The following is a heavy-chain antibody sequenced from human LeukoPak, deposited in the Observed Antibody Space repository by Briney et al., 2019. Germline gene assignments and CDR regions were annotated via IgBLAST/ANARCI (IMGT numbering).Heavy chain of an antibody. D-gene: IGHD5-24*01. Sequence: GGALRLSCAASGFTFKKYWMNWVRQVPGKGLECLANIKEDGSETYYADSVKGRFTISRDNPKNLLFLQINSLRVEDTAVYYCARETPRRGETRDGYRWGQGTLVTVSS. CDR1: GFTFKKYW. J-gene: IGHJ4*02. V-gene: IGHV3-7*01. CDR2: IKEDGSET. CDR3: ARETPRRGETRDGYR.